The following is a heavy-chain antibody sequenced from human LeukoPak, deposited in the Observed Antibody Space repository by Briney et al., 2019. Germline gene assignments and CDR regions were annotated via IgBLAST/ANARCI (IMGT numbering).Heavy chain of an antibody. CDR3: ARPYCSSTSCSNP. CDR1: GFTFSSYA. Sequence: QSGGSLRLSCAASGFTFSSYAMYWVRQAPGKGLVWVSRINSDGSSTSYADSVKGRFTISRDNAKNTLYLQMNSLRAEDTAVYYCARPYCSSTSCSNPWGQGTLVTVSS. D-gene: IGHD2-2*01. J-gene: IGHJ5*02. CDR2: INSDGSST. V-gene: IGHV3-74*01.